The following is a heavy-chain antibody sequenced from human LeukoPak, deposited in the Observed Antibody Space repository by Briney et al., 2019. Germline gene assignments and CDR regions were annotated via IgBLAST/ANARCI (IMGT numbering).Heavy chain of an antibody. V-gene: IGHV1-69*06. Sequence: SVTVSYKASGGTFSSYAISWVRQAPGQGLEWMGGSIPFFGTADFAQKFQGRVAITADKSTSTAYMELSSMRSEDTAVYYCATWENCSSTSCYGGEFGSWGQGTLVTVSS. D-gene: IGHD2-2*01. CDR3: ATWENCSSTSCYGGEFGS. CDR2: SIPFFGTA. J-gene: IGHJ5*02. CDR1: GGTFSSYA.